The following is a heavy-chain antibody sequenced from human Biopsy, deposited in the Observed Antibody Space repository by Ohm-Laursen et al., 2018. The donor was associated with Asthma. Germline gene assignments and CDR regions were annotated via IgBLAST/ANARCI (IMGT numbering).Heavy chain of an antibody. CDR2: IYYSGST. CDR3: ARWGSFGFDY. CDR1: GGSISSYY. V-gene: IGHV4-31*03. Sequence: SQTLPLTCTVSGGSISSYYWSWIRQHPGKGLEWIGYIYYSGSTYYNPSLKSRVTISVDTSKNQFSLNLSSVTAADTAVYYCARWGSFGFDYWGQGTLVTVSS. D-gene: IGHD7-27*01. J-gene: IGHJ4*02.